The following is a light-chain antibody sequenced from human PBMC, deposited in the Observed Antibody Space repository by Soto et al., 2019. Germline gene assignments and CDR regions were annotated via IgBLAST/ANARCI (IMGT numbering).Light chain of an antibody. CDR1: QSVGTW. Sequence: QMTQSPSTLSASVGDRVTISCRASQSVGTWVAWYQQKPGKAPSLLIYKASTLQSGVPSRFSGSGSGTEFTLTISSLQPDDFATYHCQQYNSYRWAFGQGTKVDIK. CDR2: KAS. J-gene: IGKJ1*01. V-gene: IGKV1-5*03. CDR3: QQYNSYRWA.